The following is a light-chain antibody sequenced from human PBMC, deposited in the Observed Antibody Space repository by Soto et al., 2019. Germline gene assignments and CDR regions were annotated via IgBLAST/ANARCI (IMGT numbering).Light chain of an antibody. J-gene: IGKJ1*01. CDR3: QHYNSYSEA. V-gene: IGKV1-5*03. CDR1: QTISSW. Sequence: DIQMTQSPSTLSGSVGDRVTITCRASQTISSWLAWYQQKPGKASKLLIYKASTLKSGVPSRFSGSGSGTEFTLTISRLQPDDFAPYYCQHYNSYSEAFGQGTKVELK. CDR2: KAS.